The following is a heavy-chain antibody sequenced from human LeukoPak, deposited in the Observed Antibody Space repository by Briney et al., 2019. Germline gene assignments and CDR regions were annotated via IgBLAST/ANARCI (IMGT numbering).Heavy chain of an antibody. Sequence: GGSLRLSCAASGFTFSSHWMSWIRQAPGKGLEWVSYISSSGSTIYYADSVKGPFTISRDNAKNSLYLQMNSLRAEDTAVYYCALGGYSYGYLDYWGQGTLVTVSS. V-gene: IGHV3-11*01. CDR3: ALGGYSYGYLDY. CDR1: GFTFSSHW. J-gene: IGHJ4*02. D-gene: IGHD5-18*01. CDR2: ISSSGSTI.